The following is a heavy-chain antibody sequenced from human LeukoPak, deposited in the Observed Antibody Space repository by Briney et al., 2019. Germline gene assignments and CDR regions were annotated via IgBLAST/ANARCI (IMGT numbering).Heavy chain of an antibody. CDR2: MFGSGDTT. Sequence: PGGSLGLSCAASGFTFSSYAMSWVRHAPRKGLEWVSTMFGSGDTTYYADSVKGRFTLSRDNSRNTLFLEMNSLRAEDTAVYYCAKALVATVTDFDYWGEGTLVTVSS. J-gene: IGHJ4*02. CDR1: GFTFSSYA. D-gene: IGHD4-11*01. CDR3: AKALVATVTDFDY. V-gene: IGHV3-23*01.